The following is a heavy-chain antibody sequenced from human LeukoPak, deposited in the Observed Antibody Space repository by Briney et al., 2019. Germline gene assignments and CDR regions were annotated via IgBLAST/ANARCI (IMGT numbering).Heavy chain of an antibody. D-gene: IGHD3-22*01. J-gene: IGHJ4*02. CDR3: ASAGHDGIGYKVC. CDR2: INHSGST. Sequence: PSETLSLTRAVYGGSFSGYYWSWIRQPPGKGLEWIGEINHSGSTNYNPSLKSRVTISVDTSKNQFSLRLSSVTAADTAVYYCASAGHDGIGYKVCWGQGTLVTVSS. V-gene: IGHV4-34*01. CDR1: GGSFSGYY.